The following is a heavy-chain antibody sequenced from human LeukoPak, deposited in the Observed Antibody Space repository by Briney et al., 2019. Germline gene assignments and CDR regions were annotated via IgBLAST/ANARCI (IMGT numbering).Heavy chain of an antibody. CDR1: RFTFSSYG. V-gene: IGHV3-30*02. J-gene: IGHJ4*02. CDR3: ANSHL. CDR2: IRFDGSNK. Sequence: GGSLRLSCAAPRFTFSSYGMHWVRQAPGKGLEWVSFIRFDGSNKYCAESVKGRFTISRDNSKNTLYLQMNSLRAEDTAVYYCANSHLWGQGTLVTVSS.